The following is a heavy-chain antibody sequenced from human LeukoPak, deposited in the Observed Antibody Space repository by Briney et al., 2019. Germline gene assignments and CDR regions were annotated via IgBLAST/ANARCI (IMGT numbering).Heavy chain of an antibody. CDR3: AKAKGVVVPAAYFDY. CDR2: ISSTSTYI. J-gene: IGHJ4*02. CDR1: GFTFDSYN. D-gene: IGHD2-2*01. Sequence: GGSLRLSCAASGFTFDSYNINWVRQAPGKGLEWVSSISSTSTYIYYADSVKGRFTISRDNAKNSLYLQMNSLRAEDTAVYYCAKAKGVVVPAAYFDYWGQGTLVTVSS. V-gene: IGHV3-21*04.